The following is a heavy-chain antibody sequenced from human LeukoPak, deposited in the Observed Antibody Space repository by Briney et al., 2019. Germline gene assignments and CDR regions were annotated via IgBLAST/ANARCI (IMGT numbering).Heavy chain of an antibody. CDR1: GFTFSSYS. V-gene: IGHV3-21*01. CDR2: INSSSSYI. J-gene: IGHJ6*02. Sequence: GGSLRLSCAASGFTFSSYSMNWVRQAPGKGLEWVSSINSSSSYIYYADSVKGRFTISRDNAKNSLYLQMNSLRAEDTAVYYCARDQGYYGMDVWGQGTTVTVSS. CDR3: ARDQGYYGMDV.